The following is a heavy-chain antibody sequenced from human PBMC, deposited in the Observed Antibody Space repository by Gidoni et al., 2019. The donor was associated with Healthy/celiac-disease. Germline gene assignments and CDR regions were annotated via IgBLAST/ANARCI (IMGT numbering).Heavy chain of an antibody. J-gene: IGHJ4*02. CDR3: ARALYSGYDLGYFDY. V-gene: IGHV1-69*04. D-gene: IGHD5-12*01. Sequence: QVQLVQSGAEVKKPGSSVKVSCKASGGTCSSDAISWVRQAPGQGLEWMGRIIPILGIANYAQKFQGSVTITADKSTSTAYMELSSLRSEDTAVYYCARALYSGYDLGYFDYWGQGTLVTVSS. CDR2: IIPILGIA. CDR1: GGTCSSDA.